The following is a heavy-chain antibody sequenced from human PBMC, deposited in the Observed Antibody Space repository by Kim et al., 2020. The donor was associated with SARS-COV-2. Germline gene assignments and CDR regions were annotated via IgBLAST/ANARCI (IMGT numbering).Heavy chain of an antibody. V-gene: IGHV4-34*01. Sequence: SETLSLTCAVYGGSFSGYYWSWIRQPPGKGLEWIGEINHSGSTNYNPSLKSRVTISVDTSKNQFSLKLSSVTAADTAVYYCAREAVRRITIFGVVISSLRCWFGPWGPGNPVPVSS. D-gene: IGHD3-3*01. CDR1: GGSFSGYY. CDR3: AREAVRRITIFGVVISSLRCWFGP. CDR2: INHSGST. J-gene: IGHJ5*02.